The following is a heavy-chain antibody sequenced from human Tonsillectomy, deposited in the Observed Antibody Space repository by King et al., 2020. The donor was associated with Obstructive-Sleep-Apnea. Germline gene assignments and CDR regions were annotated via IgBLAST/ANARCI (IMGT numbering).Heavy chain of an antibody. D-gene: IGHD3-10*01. V-gene: IGHV3-48*04. CDR1: GFTFYSYS. CDR3: AGDISFPLVGGTYYHYGMDV. J-gene: IGHJ6*02. Sequence: VQLVESGGGLVQPGGSLRLSCAASGFTFYSYSMNWVRQAPGKGLEWVSYISSSSSDIYYAESVKGRFTISRANAKYSLSLQMSSLRAEDTAVYYCAGDISFPLVGGTYYHYGMDVWGQGTTVTVSS. CDR2: ISSSSSDI.